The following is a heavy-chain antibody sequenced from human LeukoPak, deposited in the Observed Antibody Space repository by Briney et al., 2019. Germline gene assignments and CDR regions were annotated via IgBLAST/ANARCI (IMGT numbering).Heavy chain of an antibody. CDR2: ISYDGSNK. J-gene: IGHJ4*02. V-gene: IGHV3-30*03. Sequence: PGRSLRLSCAASGFTFSSYGMHWVRQAPGKGLEWVAVISYDGSNKYYADSVKGRFTISRDNSKNTLYLQMNSLRAEDTAVYYCARAPHYYGSPFDYWGQGTLVTVSS. CDR1: GFTFSSYG. CDR3: ARAPHYYGSPFDY. D-gene: IGHD3-10*01.